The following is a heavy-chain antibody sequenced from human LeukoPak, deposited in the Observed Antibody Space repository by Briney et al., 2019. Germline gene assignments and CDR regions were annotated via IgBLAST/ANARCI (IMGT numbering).Heavy chain of an antibody. CDR3: ARASGRQRDFDL. CDR1: GGSFSGYY. V-gene: IGHV4-34*01. J-gene: IGHJ2*01. Sequence: PSETLSLTCAVYGGSFSGYYWSWIRQPPGKGLEWMGEINHSGSTNYNPSLKSRVTISVGTSKNQYSLKLSSVTAADTAVYYCARASGRQRDFDLWGRGTLVTVSS. CDR2: INHSGST. D-gene: IGHD1-26*01.